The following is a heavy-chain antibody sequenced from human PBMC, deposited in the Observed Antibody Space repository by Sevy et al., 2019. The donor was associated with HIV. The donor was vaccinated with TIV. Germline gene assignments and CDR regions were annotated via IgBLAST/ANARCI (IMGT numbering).Heavy chain of an antibody. CDR2: IYYDGRSK. CDR3: ARGLGSDWFPLDY. D-gene: IGHD6-19*01. V-gene: IGHV3-33*01. J-gene: IGHJ4*02. Sequence: GGSLRLSCAASGFTFRSFDMHWVRQAPGKGPEWVALIYYDGRSKYYADSVKGRFTISRDNSDNTLYLQMNNLGAEDTAVYYCARGLGSDWFPLDYWGQGTLVTVSS. CDR1: GFTFRSFD.